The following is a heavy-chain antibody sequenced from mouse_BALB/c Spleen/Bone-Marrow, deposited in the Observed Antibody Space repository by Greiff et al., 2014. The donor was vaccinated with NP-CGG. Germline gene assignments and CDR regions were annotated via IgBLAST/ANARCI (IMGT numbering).Heavy chain of an antibody. V-gene: IGHV7-3*02. J-gene: IGHJ1*01. CDR3: AREYGYFDV. D-gene: IGHD1-1*02. CDR2: IRNKASGYTT. CDR1: GFTFTDYY. Sequence: EVQLVESGGGLVQPGGSLRLSCATSGFTFTDYYMSWVRQPPGKALEWLGFIRNKASGYTTDYSASVKGRFTISRDNSQSILYLQMNTLRAEDRATYYCAREYGYFDVWGAGTTVTVSS.